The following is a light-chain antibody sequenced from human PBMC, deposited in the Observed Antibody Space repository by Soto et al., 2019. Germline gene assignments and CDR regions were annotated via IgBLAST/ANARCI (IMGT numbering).Light chain of an antibody. CDR2: GAF. CDR3: QQYNDWPLT. J-gene: IGKJ1*01. Sequence: EIVMTQSPATLSVSPGEGATLSCRASQSVSTKLAWYQQKPGQAPRLLIYGAFTRATGIPARFSGTGSGTEFTLTISSLQSEDFAVYYCQQYNDWPLTFGQETKVDI. CDR1: QSVSTK. V-gene: IGKV3-15*01.